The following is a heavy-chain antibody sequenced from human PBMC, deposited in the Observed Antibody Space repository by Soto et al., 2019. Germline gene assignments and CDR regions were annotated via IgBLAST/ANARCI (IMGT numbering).Heavy chain of an antibody. V-gene: IGHV1-18*01. D-gene: IGHD4-17*01. CDR1: GYSFTTPG. CDR2: ISTYNGNT. CDR3: ARRLYGDYDY. Sequence: QAQLVQSGAEVKEPGASVKVSCKASGYSFTTPGITWVRQAPGQGLEWMGWISTYNGNTNYAQKLQDRVTLTTDTATSTAYMELRSLRADVTAVYYCARRLYGDYDYWGQGTLVTVSS. J-gene: IGHJ4*02.